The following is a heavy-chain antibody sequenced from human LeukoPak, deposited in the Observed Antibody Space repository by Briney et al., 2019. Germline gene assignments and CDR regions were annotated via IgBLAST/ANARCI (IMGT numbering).Heavy chain of an antibody. CDR1: GGSFSGYY. V-gene: IGHV4-4*07. J-gene: IGHJ4*02. Sequence: SETLSLTCAVYGGSFSGYYWSWIRQPAGKGLEWIGRICTSGSTNYNPSLKSRVTMSVDTSKNQFSLKLSSVTAADTAVYYCARDCLQGYSYGCPPFDYWGQGTLVTVSS. D-gene: IGHD5-18*01. CDR3: ARDCLQGYSYGCPPFDY. CDR2: ICTSGST.